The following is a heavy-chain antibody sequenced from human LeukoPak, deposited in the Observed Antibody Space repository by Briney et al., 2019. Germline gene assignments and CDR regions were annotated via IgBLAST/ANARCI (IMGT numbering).Heavy chain of an antibody. CDR3: ARDYCSTNSCSYSDY. D-gene: IGHD2-2*01. Sequence: SETLSLTCTVSGGSISSSSYYWGWIRQPPGKGLEWIGYIYHTGPTYYNPSLKSRVTISVDRYENQFSLKLSSVTAADTAVYYCARDYCSTNSCSYSDYWGQGTLVIVSS. V-gene: IGHV4-61*05. CDR1: GGSISSSSYY. CDR2: IYHTGPT. J-gene: IGHJ4*02.